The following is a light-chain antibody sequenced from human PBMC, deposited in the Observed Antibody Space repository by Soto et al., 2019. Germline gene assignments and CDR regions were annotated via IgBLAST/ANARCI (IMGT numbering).Light chain of an antibody. J-gene: IGLJ2*01. CDR1: TSNIGSNF. V-gene: IGLV1-47*01. CDR3: AAWDDSLSGVV. CDR2: RND. Sequence: QSVLTQPPSPSGTPGQRVTISCSGDTSNIGSNFVYWYQQLPGTAPKLLIYRNDQRPSGVPDRFSGSRPGTSASLAIDGLRSEDEAEYYCAAWDDSLSGVVFGGGTKLTVL.